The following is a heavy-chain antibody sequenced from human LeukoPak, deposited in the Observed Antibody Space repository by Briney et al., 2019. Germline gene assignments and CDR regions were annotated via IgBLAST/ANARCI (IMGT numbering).Heavy chain of an antibody. D-gene: IGHD2-2*02. CDR3: ARGNRGICSSTSCYSGYYYYYMDV. CDR1: GYTFTSYD. CDR2: MNPNSGNT. J-gene: IGHJ6*03. Sequence: GASVKVSCKASGYTFTSYDINWVRQATGQGLEWMGWMNPNSGNTGYAQKFQGRVTITRNTPISTAYMELSSLRSEDTAVYYCARGNRGICSSTSCYSGYYYYYMDVWGKGTTVTVSS. V-gene: IGHV1-8*03.